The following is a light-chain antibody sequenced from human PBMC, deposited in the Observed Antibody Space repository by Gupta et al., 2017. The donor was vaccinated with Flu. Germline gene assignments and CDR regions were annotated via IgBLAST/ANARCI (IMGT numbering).Light chain of an antibody. J-gene: IGLJ3*02. CDR3: QSYDDDNRGV. Sequence: FPLTQPHSVSAAPGGTATISCTRSSGNIASHSVQWYHQRPGSVPTTLIYDDNKRPSGVPDRFSASIDMPSNSASLTISGLGTADEADYYCQSYDDDNRGVFGGGTKLTVL. CDR1: SGNIASHS. V-gene: IGLV6-57*03. CDR2: DDN.